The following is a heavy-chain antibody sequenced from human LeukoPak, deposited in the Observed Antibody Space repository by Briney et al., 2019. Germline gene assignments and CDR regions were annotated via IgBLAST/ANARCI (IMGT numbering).Heavy chain of an antibody. CDR3: ARAHSVAVAADTLDS. V-gene: IGHV4-59*01. CDR2: IYYSGTT. J-gene: IGHJ4*02. D-gene: IGHD6-19*01. Sequence: SETLSLTCTVSGGSINNYYGSWIRQPPGKGLEWVGYIYYSGTTNYNPSLKSRVTISVDTSGNQFSLKLNSVTAADTAVYYCARAHSVAVAADTLDSWGQGTLVTVSS. CDR1: GGSINNYY.